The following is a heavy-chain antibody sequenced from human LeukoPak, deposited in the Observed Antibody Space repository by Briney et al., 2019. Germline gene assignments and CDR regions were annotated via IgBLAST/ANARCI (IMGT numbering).Heavy chain of an antibody. CDR3: ASSDGKYFQH. J-gene: IGHJ1*01. Sequence: GSVKVSCKASGYTFTSYGISWVRQAPGQGLEWMGWISAYNGNTNYAQKLQGRVTMTTDTYTSTTYMELRSLRSDDTAVYYCASSDGKYFQHWGQGTLVTVSS. D-gene: IGHD1-1*01. CDR2: ISAYNGNT. V-gene: IGHV1-18*01. CDR1: GYTFTSYG.